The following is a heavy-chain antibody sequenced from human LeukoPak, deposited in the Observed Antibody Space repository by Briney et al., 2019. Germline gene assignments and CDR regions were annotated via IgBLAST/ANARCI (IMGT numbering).Heavy chain of an antibody. Sequence: PSETLALTCTVSGGSISSSSYYWGWIRQPPWKGLEWIGSIYYSGSTYYNPSLKSRVTISVDTSKNQFSLKLSSVTAADTAVYYCARSSGSNWFDPWGQGTLVTVSS. V-gene: IGHV4-39*01. J-gene: IGHJ5*02. D-gene: IGHD6-19*01. CDR2: IYYSGST. CDR3: ARSSGSNWFDP. CDR1: GGSISSSSYY.